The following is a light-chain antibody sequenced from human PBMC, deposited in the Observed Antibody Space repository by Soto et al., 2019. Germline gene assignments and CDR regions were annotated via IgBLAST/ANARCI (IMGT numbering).Light chain of an antibody. CDR2: GAS. J-gene: IGKJ3*01. Sequence: EIVMTQSPATLSVSPGERATLSYRASQTVSNNLAWYQQKPGQAPRLLIYGASTRATGIPARFSGSGSGTEFTLTISSLQSEDFAVYYCQQYNTWPPPSESVGPGTKVDIK. V-gene: IGKV3D-15*01. CDR1: QTVSNN. CDR3: QQYNTWPPPSES.